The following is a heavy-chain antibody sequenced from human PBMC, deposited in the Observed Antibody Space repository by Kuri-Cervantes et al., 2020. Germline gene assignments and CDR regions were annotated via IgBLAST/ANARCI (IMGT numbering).Heavy chain of an antibody. J-gene: IGHJ6*02. D-gene: IGHD3-10*01. CDR2: IIPIFGTA. Sequence: SVKVSCKASGGTFSSYAISWVRQAPGQGLEWMGGIIPIFGTASYAQKFQGRVTITADESTSTAYMELSSLRSEDTAVYYCARPPPGAAYEYWYGMDVWGQGTTVTVSS. V-gene: IGHV1-69*13. CDR1: GGTFSSYA. CDR3: ARPPPGAAYEYWYGMDV.